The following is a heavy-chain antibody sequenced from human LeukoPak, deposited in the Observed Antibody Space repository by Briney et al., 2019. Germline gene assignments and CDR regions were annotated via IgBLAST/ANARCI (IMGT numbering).Heavy chain of an antibody. CDR2: ISSGSSTT. CDR3: VTDRGNWNDGASHFDY. CDR1: GFTFNTYP. V-gene: IGHV3-48*02. J-gene: IGHJ4*02. D-gene: IGHD1-1*01. Sequence: GGSLRLSCAASGFTFNTYPMNWVRQAPGKGLEWVSYISSGSSTTYYADSVKGRFTVSRDNAKNSLFLQMNSLRDEDTSIYYCVTDRGNWNDGASHFDYWGQGTQVTVSS.